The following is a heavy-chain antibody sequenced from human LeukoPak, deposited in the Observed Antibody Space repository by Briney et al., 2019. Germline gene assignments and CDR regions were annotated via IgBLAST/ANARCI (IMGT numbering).Heavy chain of an antibody. J-gene: IGHJ4*02. V-gene: IGHV3-30*18. Sequence: PGRSLRLSCAASGFAFSTYGMQWGRQAPGKGLEWVAVISYDGKVKHYTDSVKGRFTISRDNSRNTLYLQMNSLGTEDTALYYCAKEIHPRSSNGWPFDYWGQGTLVTVSS. CDR2: ISYDGKVK. CDR1: GFAFSTYG. D-gene: IGHD6-19*01. CDR3: AKEIHPRSSNGWPFDY.